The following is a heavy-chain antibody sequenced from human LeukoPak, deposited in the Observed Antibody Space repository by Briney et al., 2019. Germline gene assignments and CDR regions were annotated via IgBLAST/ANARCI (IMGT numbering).Heavy chain of an antibody. CDR2: FDPEDGET. CDR1: GYTLTELS. CDR3: ATDQIAAAGTTMFDY. J-gene: IGHJ4*02. D-gene: IGHD6-13*01. V-gene: IGHV1-24*01. Sequence: ASVKVSCKVSGYTLTELSMHWVRQAPGKGLEWMGGFDPEDGETIYAQKFQGRVTMTEDTSTDTAYMELSSLRSGDTAVYYCATDQIAAAGTTMFDYWGQGTLVTVSS.